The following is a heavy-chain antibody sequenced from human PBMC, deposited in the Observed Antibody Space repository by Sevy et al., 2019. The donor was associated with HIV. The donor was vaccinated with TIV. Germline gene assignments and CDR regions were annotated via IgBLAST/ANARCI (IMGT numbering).Heavy chain of an antibody. CDR1: GSTFDDYT. CDR3: VKDRSGSYSFDY. D-gene: IGHD1-26*01. J-gene: IGHJ4*02. Sequence: SLKISCAASGSTFDDYTMNWVRQAPGKGLEWVSGISWSSGNIAYADSVEGRFTISRDNAKNSLYLQMNSLRIEDTALYYCVKDRSGSYSFDYWGQGTLVTVSS. V-gene: IGHV3-9*01. CDR2: ISWSSGNI.